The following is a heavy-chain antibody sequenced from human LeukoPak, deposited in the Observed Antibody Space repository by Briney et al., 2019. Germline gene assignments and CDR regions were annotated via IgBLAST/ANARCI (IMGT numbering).Heavy chain of an antibody. V-gene: IGHV3-21*01. CDR1: EFTFSAYG. D-gene: IGHD5-18*01. CDR2: ISGSGSSI. Sequence: NAGGSLRLSCVASEFTFSAYGMSWVRQAPGTGLEWVSSISGSGSSIHHKESVRGRFTISRDNSGNSIYLQMNSLRAEDTAVYYCASGYSFVSEYWGQGTLVTVSS. CDR3: ASGYSFVSEY. J-gene: IGHJ4*02.